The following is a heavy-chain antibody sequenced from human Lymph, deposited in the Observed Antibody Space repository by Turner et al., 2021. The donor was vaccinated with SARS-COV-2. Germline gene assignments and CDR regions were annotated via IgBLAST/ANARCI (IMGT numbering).Heavy chain of an antibody. D-gene: IGHD3-10*01. CDR2: ISYDGSNK. V-gene: IGHV3-30*04. J-gene: IGHJ6*02. CDR1: GFTFSTYA. CDR3: ARYASGGYFYYGMDV. Sequence: QVQLVESGGGVVQSGRSLRLSCAASGFTFSTYAIYWVRQAPGKGLEWVAVISYDGSNKYYADSVKGRFTISRDNSKNTLYLQMNSLRAEDTAVYYCARYASGGYFYYGMDVWGQGTTVTVSS.